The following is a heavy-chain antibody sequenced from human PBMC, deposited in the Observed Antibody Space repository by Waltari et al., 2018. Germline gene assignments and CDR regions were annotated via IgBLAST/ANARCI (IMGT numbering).Heavy chain of an antibody. CDR2: IYHSGST. V-gene: IGHV4-38-2*01. J-gene: IGHJ4*02. D-gene: IGHD3-3*01. Sequence: QVQLQESGPGLVKPSETLSLTCVVSGYSIRSGYYWGWIRQPPGKGLERIGSIYHSGSTYYNPSLKSRVTISVDTSKNQFSLKLSSVTAADTAVYYCARHGTRITMTSSFEYWGQGTLVTVSS. CDR1: GYSIRSGYY. CDR3: ARHGTRITMTSSFEY.